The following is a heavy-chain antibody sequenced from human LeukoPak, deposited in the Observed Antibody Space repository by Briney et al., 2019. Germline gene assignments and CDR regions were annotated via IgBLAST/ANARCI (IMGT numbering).Heavy chain of an antibody. J-gene: IGHJ5*02. V-gene: IGHV1-2*02. Sequence: ASVKVSCKASGYTFTGYYMHWVRQATGQGLEWMGWINPNSGGTNYAQKFQGRVTMTRDTSISTAYMELSRLRSDDTAVYYCARAITMIPRPPWFDPWGQGTLVTVSS. D-gene: IGHD3-22*01. CDR1: GYTFTGYY. CDR3: ARAITMIPRPPWFDP. CDR2: INPNSGGT.